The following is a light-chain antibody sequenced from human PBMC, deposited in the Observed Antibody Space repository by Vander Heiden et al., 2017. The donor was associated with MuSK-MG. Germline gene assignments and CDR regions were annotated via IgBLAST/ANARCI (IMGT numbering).Light chain of an antibody. CDR3: QTWDSSSDHVL. CDR2: NDI. CDR1: KIGAKA. Sequence: SYVLPPAPSVAAAPGQTARITCGGNKIGAKAVHWYQQRPGQAPVRVGFNDIDRPSGIPERFSGSNSGNNAAPNISGVEAGDEADDYCQTWDSSSDHVLFGGGTKLTVL. J-gene: IGLJ2*01. V-gene: IGLV3-21*02.